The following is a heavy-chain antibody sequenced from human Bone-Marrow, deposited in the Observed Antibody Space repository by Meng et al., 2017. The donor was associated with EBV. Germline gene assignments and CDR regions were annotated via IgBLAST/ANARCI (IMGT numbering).Heavy chain of an antibody. J-gene: IGHJ4*01. V-gene: IGHV4-30-2*01. CDR3: ARGGYGGNPLDY. Sequence: AASPRIVEPSRPPPPTSAVSRGPIIMGGNSWIWIRQPPGKGLEWIGYIYHSGSNYYNPTLKSRVTISVDRSKNQFSLKLSSVTAADTAVYYCARGGYGGNPLDYWGHGTLVTVSS. D-gene: IGHD4-23*01. CDR1: RGPIIMGGNS. CDR2: IYHSGSN.